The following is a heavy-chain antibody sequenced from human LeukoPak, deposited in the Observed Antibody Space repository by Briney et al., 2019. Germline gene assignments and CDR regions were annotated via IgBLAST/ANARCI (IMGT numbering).Heavy chain of an antibody. CDR1: GGSISSSNW. V-gene: IGHV4-4*02. CDR2: IYHSGST. Sequence: SETLSLTCAVSGGSISSSNWWSWVRQPPGKGLEWIGEIYHSGSTNYNPSLKSRVTISVDKSKNQFSLKLSSVTAADTAVYYCARDGYSSGWYPEAFDIWGQGTMVTVSS. D-gene: IGHD6-19*01. J-gene: IGHJ3*02. CDR3: ARDGYSSGWYPEAFDI.